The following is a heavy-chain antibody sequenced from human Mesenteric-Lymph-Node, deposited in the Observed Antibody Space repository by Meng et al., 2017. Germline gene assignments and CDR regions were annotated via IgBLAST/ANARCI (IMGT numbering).Heavy chain of an antibody. CDR1: GYTFTSYA. Sequence: QMQLVQSCTECQKPGASVKVSCKASGYTFTSYAMNWVRQAPGQGLELMGWINTNTGNPTYAQGFTGRFVFSLDTSVSTAYLQISSLKAADTAVYYCARLYCSGGSCYTFDYWDQGTLVTVSS. J-gene: IGHJ4*02. CDR3: ARLYCSGGSCYTFDY. V-gene: IGHV7-4-1*02. CDR2: INTNTGNP. D-gene: IGHD2-15*01.